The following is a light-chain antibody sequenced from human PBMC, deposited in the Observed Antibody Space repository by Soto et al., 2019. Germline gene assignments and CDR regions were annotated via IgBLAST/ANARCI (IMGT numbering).Light chain of an antibody. V-gene: IGKV2-28*01. CDR3: MQALQTPWS. CDR2: LGS. J-gene: IGKJ1*01. CDR1: QSLLHSNGNTY. Sequence: DIVMTQSPLSLPVTPGEPATISCRSSQSLLHSNGNTYLDWYLQKPGQSPQLLIYLGSNRASGVPDRFSGSGSGTDFTLKISRVEAEDVGVYYCMQALQTPWSFGQGTKGEIK.